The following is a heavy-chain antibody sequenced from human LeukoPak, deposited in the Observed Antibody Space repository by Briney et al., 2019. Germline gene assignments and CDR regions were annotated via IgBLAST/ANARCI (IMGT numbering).Heavy chain of an antibody. D-gene: IGHD7-27*01. V-gene: IGHV3-7*01. CDR2: IREDGTEK. Sequence: PGGSLRLSCTASGFTFSGAWMTWVRQAPEKGLEWVANIREDGTEKNYVDSVKGRFTISRDNAKNSLFLQMSNLRDDDTAIYYCARHVGISFWGQGTLVTVSS. CDR1: GFTFSGAW. J-gene: IGHJ4*02. CDR3: ARHVGISF.